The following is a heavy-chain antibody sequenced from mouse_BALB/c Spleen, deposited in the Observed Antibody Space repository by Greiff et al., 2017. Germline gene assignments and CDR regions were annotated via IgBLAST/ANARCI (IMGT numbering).Heavy chain of an antibody. CDR3: ARYPSWFAY. Sequence: VQLQQSGAELAKPGASVKMSCKASGYTFTSYWMHWVKQRPGQGLEWIGYINPSTGYTEYNQKFKDKATLTADKSSSTAYMQLSSLTSEDSAVYYCARYPSWFAYWGQGTLVTVSA. J-gene: IGHJ3*01. V-gene: IGHV1-7*01. CDR2: INPSTGYT. CDR1: GYTFTSYW.